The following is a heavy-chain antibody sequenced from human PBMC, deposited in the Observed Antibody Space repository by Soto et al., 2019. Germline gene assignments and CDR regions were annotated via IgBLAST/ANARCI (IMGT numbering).Heavy chain of an antibody. V-gene: IGHV1-69*01. D-gene: IGHD5-18*01. CDR2: IIPIFGTA. Sequence: QVQLVQSGAEVKKPGSSVKVSCKASGGTFCSYAISWVRQAPGQGLEWMGGIIPIFGTANYAQKFQGRVTITADESTSTAYMELSSLRSEDTAVYYCARGGYSYGVDPVIGYGMDVWGQGTTVTVSS. J-gene: IGHJ6*02. CDR3: ARGGYSYGVDPVIGYGMDV. CDR1: GGTFCSYA.